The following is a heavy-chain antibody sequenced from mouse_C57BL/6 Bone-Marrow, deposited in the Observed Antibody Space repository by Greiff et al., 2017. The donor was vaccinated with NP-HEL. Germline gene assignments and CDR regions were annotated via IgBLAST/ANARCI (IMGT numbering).Heavy chain of an antibody. D-gene: IGHD2-5*01. CDR1: GFTFSSYA. J-gene: IGHJ4*01. Sequence: EVKLMESGGGLEKPGGSLKLSCAASGFTFSSYAMSWVRQTPEKRLEWVATISDGGSYTSYPDNVKGRFTISRDNAKNNLYLQMSHLKSEDTAMYYCARDETYSNYDYAMDYWGQGTSVTVSS. CDR2: ISDGGSYT. CDR3: ARDETYSNYDYAMDY. V-gene: IGHV5-4*01.